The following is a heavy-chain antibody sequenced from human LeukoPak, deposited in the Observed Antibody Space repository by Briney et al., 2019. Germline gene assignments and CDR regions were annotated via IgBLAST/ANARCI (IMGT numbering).Heavy chain of an antibody. CDR1: GFTFSNYA. V-gene: IGHV3-30*04. Sequence: GGSLRLSCAASGFTFSNYAMHWVRQAPGKGLEGVAVISYDGSNKFCTDSVKGRFTISRDNSKNTLYLQMNSLRAEDTAVYYCARESRGYDILTGKYHRGYYSYYMDVWGKGTTVTASS. CDR3: ARESRGYDILTGKYHRGYYSYYMDV. D-gene: IGHD3-9*01. CDR2: ISYDGSNK. J-gene: IGHJ6*03.